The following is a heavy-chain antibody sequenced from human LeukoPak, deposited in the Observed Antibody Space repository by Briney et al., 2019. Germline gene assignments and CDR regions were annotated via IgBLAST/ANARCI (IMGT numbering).Heavy chain of an antibody. Sequence: GGSLRLSCAASGFTFSDYSMNWVRQAPGKGLEWIGSIRDKRDGGTTEYAASVKGRFIISRDESKSIAYLQMDSLKTEDTAVYFCARGGYQFEHWGQGTLVTVSS. CDR2: IRDKRDGGTT. V-gene: IGHV3-49*04. D-gene: IGHD3-16*02. J-gene: IGHJ1*01. CDR1: GFTFSDYS. CDR3: ARGGYQFEH.